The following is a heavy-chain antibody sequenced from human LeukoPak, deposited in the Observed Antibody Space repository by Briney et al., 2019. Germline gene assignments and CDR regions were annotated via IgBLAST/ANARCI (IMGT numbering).Heavy chain of an antibody. Sequence: GGSLRLSCAASGFTFSSYWMHWVRQAPGKGLMWVSRINSDGSSTSYADSVKGRFTISRDNAKNTLYLQMNSLRAEDTAVYYCAREGVLRFFDPWGQGTLVTVSS. D-gene: IGHD3-3*01. V-gene: IGHV3-74*01. CDR1: GFTFSSYW. J-gene: IGHJ5*02. CDR2: INSDGSST. CDR3: AREGVLRFFDP.